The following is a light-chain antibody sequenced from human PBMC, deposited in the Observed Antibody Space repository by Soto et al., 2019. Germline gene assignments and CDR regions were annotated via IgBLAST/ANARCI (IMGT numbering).Light chain of an antibody. J-gene: IGKJ1*01. CDR1: QSISIW. Sequence: DIPMTQSPSTLSASVGDRVTITCRASQSISIWLAWYQQKPGKAPNLLIYKTSSLETGVPSRFSGSGSGTEFTLTISSLQPDDFATYYCQHWNDYSWTFGKGTKVEVK. V-gene: IGKV1-5*03. CDR3: QHWNDYSWT. CDR2: KTS.